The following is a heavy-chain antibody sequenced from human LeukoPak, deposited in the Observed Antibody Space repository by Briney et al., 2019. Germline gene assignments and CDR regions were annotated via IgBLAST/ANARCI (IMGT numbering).Heavy chain of an antibody. Sequence: GASMKVSCKVSGSTLTGYYMHWVRQAPGQGLEWMGWINPNNGATNYAQKFQGRVTMTRDTSINTAYMELNRLRSDDTAVFYCARLPGPFITVVDHYWGQGTLVTVSS. CDR3: ARLPGPFITVVDHY. CDR1: GSTLTGYY. V-gene: IGHV1-2*02. D-gene: IGHD6-19*01. CDR2: INPNNGAT. J-gene: IGHJ4*02.